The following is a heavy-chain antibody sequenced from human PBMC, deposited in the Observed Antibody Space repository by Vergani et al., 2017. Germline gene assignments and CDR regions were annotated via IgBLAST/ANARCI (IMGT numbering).Heavy chain of an antibody. J-gene: IGHJ4*01. Sequence: EVQLVQSGTEVTKPGESLKISCKGSGYTFTEYWIAWVRHMPGQGLEWMGIIYAGNSDTKYNPSFEGRVTISADKSTNTAYLQWRSLEASDSAMYFCAGRHGSGSYLEFWGQGALVTVSS. CDR1: GYTFTEYW. V-gene: IGHV5-51*01. D-gene: IGHD3-10*01. CDR3: AGRHGSGSYLEF. CDR2: IYAGNSDT.